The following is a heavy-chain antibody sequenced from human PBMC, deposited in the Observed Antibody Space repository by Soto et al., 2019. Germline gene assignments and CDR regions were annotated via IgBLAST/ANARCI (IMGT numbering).Heavy chain of an antibody. Sequence: EEQLEESGGDLVEPGRSLRLSCTASGFTFGDYAMSWFRQAPGKGLEWVGFIRPKVCGGAIDYAAPVKGRFSISRDDSKNIAYLQMNSLKSEDTAVYYCARDGGYCGYGCHIGNWYFGLWGRGTLVTVSS. J-gene: IGHJ2*01. CDR2: IRPKVCGGAI. V-gene: IGHV3-49*03. CDR3: ARDGGYCGYGCHIGNWYFGL. D-gene: IGHD3-22*01. CDR1: GFTFGDYA.